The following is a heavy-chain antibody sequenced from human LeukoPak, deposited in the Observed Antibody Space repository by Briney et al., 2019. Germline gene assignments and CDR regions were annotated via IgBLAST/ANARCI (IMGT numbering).Heavy chain of an antibody. J-gene: IGHJ3*02. CDR3: ARPLLYSSGWYSGAFDI. D-gene: IGHD6-19*01. CDR2: TGNKANSYTI. V-gene: IGHV3-72*01. Sequence: GGSLRLSCAASGFAFSDHYMDWVRQAPGKGLEWVGRTGNKANSYTIEYAASVKVRFTISRDDSKNSLYLPMNTLNTEDTAVYYCARPLLYSSGWYSGAFDIWGQGTMVTVSS. CDR1: GFAFSDHY.